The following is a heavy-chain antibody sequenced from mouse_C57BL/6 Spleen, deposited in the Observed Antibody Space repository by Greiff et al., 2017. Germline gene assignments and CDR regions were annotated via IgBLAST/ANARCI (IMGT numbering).Heavy chain of an antibody. D-gene: IGHD1-1*01. CDR1: GYTFTSYW. CDR2: IYPGSGST. J-gene: IGHJ2*01. Sequence: QVQLQQPGAELVKPGASVTMSCKASGYTFTSYWITWVKQRPGQGLEWIGDIYPGSGSTNYNEKFKSKATLTVDTSSSTAYMQLSSLTSEDSAVYYCARCPYYYGSSYGYFDYWGQGTTLTVSS. V-gene: IGHV1-55*01. CDR3: ARCPYYYGSSYGYFDY.